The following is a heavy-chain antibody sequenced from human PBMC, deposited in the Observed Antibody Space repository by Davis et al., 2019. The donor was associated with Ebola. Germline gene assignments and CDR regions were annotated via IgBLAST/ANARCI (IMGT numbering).Heavy chain of an antibody. Sequence: GGSLRLSCAASGSTFSDYAMHWVRQAPGKGLEWVGFIRYDASRKYYADSVKGRFTISRDNSKNTLYLQMSSLRAEDTAIYYCAQDKGAAADFWGQGTLVAVSS. CDR3: AQDKGAAADF. D-gene: IGHD6-13*01. CDR2: IRYDASRK. J-gene: IGHJ4*02. V-gene: IGHV3-30*02. CDR1: GSTFSDYA.